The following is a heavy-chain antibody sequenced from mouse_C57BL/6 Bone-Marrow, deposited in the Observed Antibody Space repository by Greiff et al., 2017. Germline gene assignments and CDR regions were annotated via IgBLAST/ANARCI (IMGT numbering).Heavy chain of an antibody. D-gene: IGHD1-1*01. V-gene: IGHV1-64*01. Sequence: QVQLQQPGAELVKPGASVKLSCKASGYTFTSYWMHWVKQRPGQGLEWIGMIHPNSGSTNYNEKFKSKATLTVDKSSSTAYMQLSSLTSEDSAVYYCARRDGRSSWFAYWGQGTLVTVSA. CDR1: GYTFTSYW. J-gene: IGHJ3*01. CDR2: IHPNSGST. CDR3: ARRDGRSSWFAY.